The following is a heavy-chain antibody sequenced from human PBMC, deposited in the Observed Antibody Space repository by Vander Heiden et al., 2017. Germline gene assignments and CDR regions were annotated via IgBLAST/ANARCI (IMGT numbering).Heavy chain of an antibody. V-gene: IGHV3-21*01. J-gene: IGHJ6*02. CDR2: ISSSSSYT. CDR3: ARDLIGELERKDHYYGMDV. Sequence: EVQLVESGGGLVKPGGSLRLSCEDSAFTFSSHIMNWVRHAPVKGLEWVSSISSSSSYTYYADSVKGRFTISRENAKNSLYLQMNRLRAEDTAVYYCARDLIGELERKDHYYGMDVWGQGTTVTVSS. CDR1: AFTFSSHI. D-gene: IGHD1-1*01.